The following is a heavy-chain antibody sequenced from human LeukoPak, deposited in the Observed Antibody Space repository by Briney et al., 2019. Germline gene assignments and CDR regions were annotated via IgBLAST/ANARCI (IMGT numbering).Heavy chain of an antibody. Sequence: SQTLSLTFAISGDSLSSNSVTWNWIRQSPSRGLEWLGRTYYRSTWYNDYAVSVRGRITVNPDTSKNQFSLHLNSVTPEDTAVYYCARRLTQYDCFDPWGQGILVTVSS. D-gene: IGHD2-2*01. V-gene: IGHV6-1*01. CDR1: GDSLSSNSVT. CDR3: ARRLTQYDCFDP. J-gene: IGHJ5*02. CDR2: TYYRSTWYN.